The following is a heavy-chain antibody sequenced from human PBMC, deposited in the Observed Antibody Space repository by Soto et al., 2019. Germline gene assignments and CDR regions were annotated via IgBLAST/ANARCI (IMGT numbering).Heavy chain of an antibody. CDR3: ARGRGSGSSYPYYYYAMDV. D-gene: IGHD3-10*01. CDR2: IYNSGST. J-gene: IGHJ6*02. V-gene: IGHV4-59*01. CDR1: GGSINNYY. Sequence: SETLSLTCTVSGGSINNYYWTWIRQPPGEGLEWIGYIYNSGSTNYNPSLKSRVTISVDTSKNQFSMELRSVTDADTAVYFCARGRGSGSSYPYYYYAMDVWGQGTTVTVSS.